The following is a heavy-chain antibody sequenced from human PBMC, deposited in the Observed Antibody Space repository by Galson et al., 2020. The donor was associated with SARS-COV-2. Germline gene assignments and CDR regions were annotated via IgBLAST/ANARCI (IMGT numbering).Heavy chain of an antibody. V-gene: IGHV3-49*03. J-gene: IGHJ4*02. D-gene: IGHD3-22*01. CDR1: GFTFGDYA. Sequence: GGSLRLSCTASGFTFGDYAMSWFRQAPGKGLEWVGFIRSKANGGTTEYAATVKARSTITRDNPKSIAYLQMNSLKTEDTAVYYCTRENYDGSCYYWGWSSHLDYGGQGTLVTVCS. CDR2: IRSKANGGTT. CDR3: TRENYDGSCYYWGWSSHLDY.